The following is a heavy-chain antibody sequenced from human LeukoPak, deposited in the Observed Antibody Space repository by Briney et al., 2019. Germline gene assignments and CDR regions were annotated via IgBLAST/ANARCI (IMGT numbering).Heavy chain of an antibody. CDR3: ARGGPTIIVVVKAFDI. J-gene: IGHJ3*02. V-gene: IGHV4-34*01. Sequence: SETLSLTCAVYGGSFSGYYWSWIRQPPGKGLEWIGEIYHSGSTNYNPSLKSRVTISVDTSKNQFSLKLSSVTAADTAVYYCARGGPTIIVVVKAFDIWGQGTMFTVSS. CDR1: GGSFSGYY. D-gene: IGHD3-22*01. CDR2: IYHSGST.